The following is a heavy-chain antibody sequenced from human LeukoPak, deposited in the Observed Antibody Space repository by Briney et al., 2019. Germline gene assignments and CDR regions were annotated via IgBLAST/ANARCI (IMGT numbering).Heavy chain of an antibody. CDR1: GFTFSSYA. J-gene: IGHJ4*02. D-gene: IGHD2-15*01. Sequence: GGSLRLSCAASGFTFSSYAMYWVRQAPGKGLEWVSVIWYDGSNKYYADSVKGRFTISRDDSKNTLYLEMNSLRAEDTAVYYCARDGGAGLDYWGQGTLVTVSS. V-gene: IGHV3-33*01. CDR2: IWYDGSNK. CDR3: ARDGGAGLDY.